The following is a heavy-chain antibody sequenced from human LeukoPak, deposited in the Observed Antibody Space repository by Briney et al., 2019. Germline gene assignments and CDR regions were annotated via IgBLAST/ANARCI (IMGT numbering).Heavy chain of an antibody. CDR2: IRNKDTKYVT. CDR1: GFKFSAHY. J-gene: IGHJ4*02. Sequence: PGGSLRLSCAASGFKFSAHYMDWVRQAPGKGLEWVGRIRNKDTKYVTEYAASVKGRFTISRDDSRDLLYLQMNSLKTEDTAMYYCTRVAPYCGGDCCSRYFDYWGQGILVSVSS. V-gene: IGHV3-72*01. CDR3: TRVAPYCGGDCCSRYFDY. D-gene: IGHD2-21*02.